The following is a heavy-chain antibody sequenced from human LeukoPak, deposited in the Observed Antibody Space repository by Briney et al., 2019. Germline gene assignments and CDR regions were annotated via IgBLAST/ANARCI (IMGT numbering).Heavy chain of an antibody. CDR3: ARPSGSYYYDAFDI. Sequence: GGSLRLSCAASGFTFSCYWIHWVRQAPGRGLVWVSRINSDGSSTSYAHSVKGRFTISRDNAKKTLYLQMTRLRADDTAVYYCARPSGSYYYDAFDIWGHGTMVTVSS. D-gene: IGHD1-26*01. CDR1: GFTFSCYW. J-gene: IGHJ3*02. V-gene: IGHV3-74*01. CDR2: INSDGSST.